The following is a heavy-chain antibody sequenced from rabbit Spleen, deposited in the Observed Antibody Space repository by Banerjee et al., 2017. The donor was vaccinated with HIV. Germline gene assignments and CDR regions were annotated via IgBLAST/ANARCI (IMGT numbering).Heavy chain of an antibody. J-gene: IGHJ6*01. CDR2: IDPVFDIA. CDR3: ARAGYAGYGYANFRDYYGMDL. Sequence: QEQLKETGGGLVQPGGSLTLSCKASGFDLSNYGVSWVRQAPGKGLEWIGYIDPVFDIANYANWVNGRFTISRDNAQNTVDLQMSGLTAADTATYFCARAGYAGYGYANFRDYYGMDLWGPGTLVTVS. V-gene: IGHV1S47*01. D-gene: IGHD6-1*01. CDR1: GFDLSNYG.